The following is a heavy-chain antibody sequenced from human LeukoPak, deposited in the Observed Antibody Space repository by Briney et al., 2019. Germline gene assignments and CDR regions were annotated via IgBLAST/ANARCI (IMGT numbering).Heavy chain of an antibody. D-gene: IGHD7-27*01. CDR2: TIPIFGTA. CDR1: GGTFSSYA. CDR3: ARPIWGHAFDI. V-gene: IGHV1-69*13. J-gene: IGHJ3*02. Sequence: ASVKVSCKASGGTFSSYAISWVRQAPGQGVEWMGGTIPIFGTANYAQKFQGRVTITADESTSTAYMELSSLRSEDTAVYYCARPIWGHAFDIWGQGTMVTVSS.